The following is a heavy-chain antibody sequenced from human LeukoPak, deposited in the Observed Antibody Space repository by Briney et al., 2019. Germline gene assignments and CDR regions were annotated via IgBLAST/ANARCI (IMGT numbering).Heavy chain of an antibody. D-gene: IGHD4-17*01. CDR2: INSDGSST. CDR1: GFTFSSYS. CDR3: ARESHYGDYDY. Sequence: GGSLRLSCAASGFTFSSYSMNWVRQAPGKGLVWVSRINSDGSSTSYADSVKGRFTISRDNAKNTLYLQMNSLRAEDTAVYYCARESHYGDYDYWGQGTLVTVSS. V-gene: IGHV3-74*01. J-gene: IGHJ4*02.